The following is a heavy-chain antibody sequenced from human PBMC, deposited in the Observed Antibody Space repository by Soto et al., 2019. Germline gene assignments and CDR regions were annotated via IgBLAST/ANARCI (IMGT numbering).Heavy chain of an antibody. Sequence: PGGSLRLSCAASGFTFSSYPMTWVRQAPGKGLEWVSAISGSGGSTYYADSVKGRFTISRDNSKNTLYLQMNSLRAEDTAVYYCATEDPSNYYYYGMDVWGQGTTVTVSS. V-gene: IGHV3-23*01. J-gene: IGHJ6*02. CDR2: ISGSGGST. CDR3: ATEDPSNYYYYGMDV. CDR1: GFTFSSYP.